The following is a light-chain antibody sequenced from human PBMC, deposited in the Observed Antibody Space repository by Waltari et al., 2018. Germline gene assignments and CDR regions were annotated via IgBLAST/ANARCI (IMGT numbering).Light chain of an antibody. V-gene: IGKV1-39*01. J-gene: IGKJ2*01. CDR3: QQSYSLPYT. Sequence: DIRLTQSPSSLSASVGDRLTITCRASQSIRSHVNWYQQQPGRAPKLLMFSASTLKSGVPSRFSGSGSGTVFTLTISSVQPEDFATYFCQQSYSLPYTFGQGTKLEIK. CDR2: SAS. CDR1: QSIRSH.